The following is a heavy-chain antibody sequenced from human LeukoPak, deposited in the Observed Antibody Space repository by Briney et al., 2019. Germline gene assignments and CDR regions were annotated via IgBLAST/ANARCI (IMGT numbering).Heavy chain of an antibody. CDR1: GYTFTSYW. Sequence: GESLKISCKGSGYTFTSYWIAWVRQMPGKGLEWMGIIYPGDSDNRNSPSFQGQVTISVDRSINTAYLQWSSLKASDTAMYYCARHGLTGSFDIWGQGTMVTVSS. J-gene: IGHJ3*02. D-gene: IGHD7-27*01. CDR3: ARHGLTGSFDI. V-gene: IGHV5-51*01. CDR2: IYPGDSDN.